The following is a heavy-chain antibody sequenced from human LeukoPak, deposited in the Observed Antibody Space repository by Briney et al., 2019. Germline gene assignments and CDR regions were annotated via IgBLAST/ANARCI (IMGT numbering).Heavy chain of an antibody. Sequence: ASVKVSCKASGYTFTCYYMHWVRQAPGQGLEWMGWINPNSGGTNYAQKFQGRVTMTRDTSISTAYMELSRLRSDDTAVYYCARRPKKMATIAGDYWGQGTLVTVSS. D-gene: IGHD5-24*01. J-gene: IGHJ4*02. CDR1: GYTFTCYY. CDR2: INPNSGGT. V-gene: IGHV1-2*02. CDR3: ARRPKKMATIAGDY.